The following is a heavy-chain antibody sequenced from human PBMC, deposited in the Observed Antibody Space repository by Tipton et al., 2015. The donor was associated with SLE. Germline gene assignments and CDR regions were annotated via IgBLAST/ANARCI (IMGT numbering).Heavy chain of an antibody. D-gene: IGHD6-19*01. Sequence: QSGPEVKKPGASVKVSCKASGYTFTNYGISWVRQAPGQGLEWMGWISTYNGHTNYAQKLQGRVTMTTDTSTSTAYMELRSLRSDDTAVYYCATTVSIAVAGWYYFDYWGQGTLVTVSS. CDR3: ATTVSIAVAGWYYFDY. J-gene: IGHJ4*02. V-gene: IGHV1-18*01. CDR2: ISTYNGHT. CDR1: GYTFTNYG.